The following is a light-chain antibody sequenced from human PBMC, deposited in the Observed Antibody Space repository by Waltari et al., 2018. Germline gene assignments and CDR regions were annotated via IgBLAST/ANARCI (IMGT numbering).Light chain of an antibody. J-gene: IGKJ1*01. CDR2: KAS. CDR3: QQYNNWPGT. CDR1: QSISSW. V-gene: IGKV1-5*03. Sequence: DIQMTQSPSTLSASVGDRVTITCRASQSISSWLAWYQQKPGKAPKVLINKASSLERGVPSRFSGSGSGTEFTLTISSLQPDDFATYYCQQYNNWPGTFGQGTKVEIK.